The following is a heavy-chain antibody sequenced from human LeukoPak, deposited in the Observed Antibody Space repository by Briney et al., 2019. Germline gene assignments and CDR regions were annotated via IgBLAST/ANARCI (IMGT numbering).Heavy chain of an antibody. J-gene: IGHJ4*02. D-gene: IGHD3-16*02. V-gene: IGHV3-11*01. CDR1: GFTFSDYY. CDR2: ISSSGSTI. CDR3: ARARYDYVWGSYRLKYYFDY. Sequence: GGSLRLSCAASGFTFSDYYMSWIRQAPGKGLEWVSYISSSGSTIYYADSVKGRFTISRDNAKNSLYLQMNSLRAEDTAVYYCARARYDYVWGSYRLKYYFDYWGQGTLVTVSS.